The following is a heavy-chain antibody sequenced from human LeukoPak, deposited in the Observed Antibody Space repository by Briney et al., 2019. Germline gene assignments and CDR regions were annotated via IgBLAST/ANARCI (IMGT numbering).Heavy chain of an antibody. D-gene: IGHD6-6*01. Sequence: GASLEISCKGSGSSFTSYWIGWVRQLPGKGLEWMGIIYPGDSDTRYSPSFQGQATISADKSISTAYLQWSSLKASDTAMYYCARSAGAAPYAFDIWGQGTMVTVSS. V-gene: IGHV5-51*01. CDR2: IYPGDSDT. J-gene: IGHJ3*02. CDR3: ARSAGAAPYAFDI. CDR1: GSSFTSYW.